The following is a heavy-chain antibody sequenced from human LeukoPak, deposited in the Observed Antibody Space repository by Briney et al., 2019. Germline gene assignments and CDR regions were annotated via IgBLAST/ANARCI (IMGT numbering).Heavy chain of an antibody. J-gene: IGHJ3*02. CDR1: GGSISSGDYY. CDR3: AREDGRRDGYNYAFDI. CDR2: IYYSGST. D-gene: IGHD5-24*01. V-gene: IGHV4-30-4*01. Sequence: SQTLSLTCTVSGGSISSGDYYWSWIRQPPGKGLEWIGYIYYSGSTYYNPPLKSRVTISVDTSKNQFSLKLSSVTAADTAVYYCAREDGRRDGYNYAFDIWGQGTMVTVSS.